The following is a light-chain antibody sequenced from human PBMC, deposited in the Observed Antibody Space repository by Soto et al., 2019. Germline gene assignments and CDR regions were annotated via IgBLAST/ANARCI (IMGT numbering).Light chain of an antibody. Sequence: VLTQSPGTLSLSPGERATLSCMASQSISSSFLAWYQQKPGQAPRLLLYGASGRGTGIPDRFSGSGAGTDFALTISSLEPEDFAVDYCQHYGSSPPFTLGGRTKVEI. J-gene: IGKJ4*01. V-gene: IGKV3-20*01. CDR2: GAS. CDR3: QHYGSSPPFT. CDR1: QSISSSF.